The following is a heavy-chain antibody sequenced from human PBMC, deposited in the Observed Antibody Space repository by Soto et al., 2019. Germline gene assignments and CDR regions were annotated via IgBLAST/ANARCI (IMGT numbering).Heavy chain of an antibody. J-gene: IGHJ4*02. Sequence: QVQLQESGPGLVKPSGTLSLTCVVSSRSISSNWWSWVRQPPGKGLEWIGEVNHDGRTNTNPSLESRVTMSVDKSRNQFSLNLNSVTAADTAVYYCAGSTSYRLVYWGQGTLVTVSS. CDR2: VNHDGRT. CDR3: AGSTSYRLVY. CDR1: SRSISSNW. D-gene: IGHD2-8*02. V-gene: IGHV4-4*02.